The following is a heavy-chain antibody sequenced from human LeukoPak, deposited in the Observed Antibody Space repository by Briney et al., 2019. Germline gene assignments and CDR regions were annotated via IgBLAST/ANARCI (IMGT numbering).Heavy chain of an antibody. CDR3: ARDPRYYYDSSGHDY. J-gene: IGHJ4*02. D-gene: IGHD3-22*01. Sequence: PSETLSLTCTVSGGSVSSSEYYCDWIRQPPGKGLQWIGTIYYSGSTSYNPSLKSRVTISVDKSKNQFSLKLSSVTAADTAVYYCARDPRYYYDSSGHDYWGQGTLVTVSS. CDR1: GGSVSSSEYY. V-gene: IGHV4-39*07. CDR2: IYYSGST.